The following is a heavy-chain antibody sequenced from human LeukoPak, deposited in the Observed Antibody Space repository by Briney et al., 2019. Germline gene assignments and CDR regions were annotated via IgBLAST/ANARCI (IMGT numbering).Heavy chain of an antibody. J-gene: IGHJ4*02. Sequence: SETLSLTCTVSGGSISSSSAYWGWIRQPPGKGLEWIGGIYYSKNTYYNPSLKSRVTISADTSKNQFSLTLGSVSAADTAVYYCVSPRGFSYGYFDYWGQGTLVTVSS. V-gene: IGHV4-39*01. CDR2: IYYSKNT. CDR3: VSPRGFSYGYFDY. CDR1: GGSISSSSAY. D-gene: IGHD5-18*01.